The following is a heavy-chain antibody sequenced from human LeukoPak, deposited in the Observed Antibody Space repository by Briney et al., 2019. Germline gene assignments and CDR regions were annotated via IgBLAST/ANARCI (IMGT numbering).Heavy chain of an antibody. J-gene: IGHJ4*02. D-gene: IGHD6-13*01. V-gene: IGHV3-30-3*01. CDR3: ARGLRAAAGPSDY. CDR1: GFTFSSYA. Sequence: GGSLRLSCAASGFTFSSYAMHWVRQAPGKGLEWVAVISYDGSNKYYADSVKGRFTISRDNSKNTLYLQMNSLRAEDTAVYYCARGLRAAAGPSDYWGQGTLVTVSS. CDR2: ISYDGSNK.